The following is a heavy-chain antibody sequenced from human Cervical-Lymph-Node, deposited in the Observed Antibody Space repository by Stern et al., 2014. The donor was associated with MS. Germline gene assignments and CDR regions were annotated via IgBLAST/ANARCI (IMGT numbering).Heavy chain of an antibody. CDR1: GYRFINNW. Sequence: MQLVQSGAEVRKPGDSLKISCKTSGYRFINNWIAWVRQVPGKGLEWIGIIYPGDSDIRYSPSFQGHVTLPVDKSTSTAYLQWSSLKASDTAVYYCARWSVACDSWGQGALITVSS. V-gene: IGHV5-51*03. D-gene: IGHD2-21*01. CDR3: ARWSVACDS. CDR2: IYPGDSDI. J-gene: IGHJ4*02.